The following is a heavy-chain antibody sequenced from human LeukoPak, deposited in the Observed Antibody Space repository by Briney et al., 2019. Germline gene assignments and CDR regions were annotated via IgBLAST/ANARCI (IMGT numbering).Heavy chain of an antibody. V-gene: IGHV4-4*02. D-gene: IGHD3-22*01. Sequence: SETLSLTCAVSGGSISSSNWWSWVRQPPGKGLEWIGEIYHSGSTNYNPSLKSRVTISVDRSKNQFSLKLRSVTAADTAVYYCATLRSYYYDRSGYYSAFDIWGQGTMVTVSS. CDR2: IYHSGST. J-gene: IGHJ3*02. CDR3: ATLRSYYYDRSGYYSAFDI. CDR1: GGSISSSNW.